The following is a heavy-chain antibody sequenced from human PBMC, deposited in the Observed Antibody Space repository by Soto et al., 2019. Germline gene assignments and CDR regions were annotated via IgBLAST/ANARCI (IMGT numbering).Heavy chain of an antibody. CDR1: GMTVSGKKY. V-gene: IGHV3-21*01. CDR3: ARDRGYDAHDYYYNAMDV. D-gene: IGHD2-15*01. Sequence: PGGSLRLSCAAVGMTVSGKKYVAWVRQAPGKGLEWVSAIRGFSPYTFYADSVKGRFTISRDNAKNSLYLQMNSLRAEDTAVYYCARDRGYDAHDYYYNAMDVWGQGTMVTVSS. CDR2: IRGFSPYT. J-gene: IGHJ6*02.